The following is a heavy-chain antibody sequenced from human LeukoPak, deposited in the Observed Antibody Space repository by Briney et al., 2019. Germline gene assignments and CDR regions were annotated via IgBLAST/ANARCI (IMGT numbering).Heavy chain of an antibody. CDR1: GYTFTSYG. D-gene: IGHD1-26*01. CDR3: AREGDLVGATWYFDY. J-gene: IGHJ4*02. V-gene: IGHV1-18*01. Sequence: ASVKVSCKASGYTFTSYGISWVRQAPGQGLEWMGWISAYNGNTNYAQKPQGRVTMTTDTSTSTAYMELRSLRSDDTAVYYCAREGDLVGATWYFDYWGQGTLVTVSS. CDR2: ISAYNGNT.